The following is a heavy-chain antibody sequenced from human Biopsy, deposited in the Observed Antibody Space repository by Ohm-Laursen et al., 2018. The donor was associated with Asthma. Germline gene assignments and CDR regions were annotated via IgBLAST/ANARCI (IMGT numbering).Heavy chain of an antibody. J-gene: IGHJ1*01. V-gene: IGHV3-7*01. CDR1: GFTFGDYW. D-gene: IGHD3-3*02. CDR3: ARTFHFWSPYHAEHYQL. CDR2: IKHEGSEK. Sequence: SLRLSCSASGFTFGDYWMSWVRQVPGKGRGWVANIKHEGSEKNHVDSLKGRFTISRDNAKNSLYLQMNSLRAEDTAVYYCARTFHFWSPYHAEHYQLWGQGTLVTVSS.